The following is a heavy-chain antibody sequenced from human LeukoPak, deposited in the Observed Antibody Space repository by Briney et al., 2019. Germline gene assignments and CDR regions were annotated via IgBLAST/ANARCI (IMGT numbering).Heavy chain of an antibody. CDR2: IRYNGSNK. D-gene: IGHD5-12*01. CDR1: GFTFISYG. Sequence: GGSLRLSCAASGFTFISYGMHWVRQAPGKGLEWVAFIRYNGSNKYYADSVKGRFTISRDNSKNTLYLQMKSLRAEDTAVYYCAKGGGYEAQYYYYYLDVWGKGTTVTISS. CDR3: AKGGGYEAQYYYYYLDV. J-gene: IGHJ6*03. V-gene: IGHV3-30*02.